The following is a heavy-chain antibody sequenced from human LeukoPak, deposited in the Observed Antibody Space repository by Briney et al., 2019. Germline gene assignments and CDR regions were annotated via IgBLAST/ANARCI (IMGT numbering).Heavy chain of an antibody. CDR2: INPNRGGT. CDR1: GYTFTGYY. D-gene: IGHD1-26*01. V-gene: IGHV1-2*02. CDR3: AREYSGRYQADY. J-gene: IGHJ4*02. Sequence: GASVKVSCKASGYTFTGYYMHWVRPAPGQGVEWMGWINPNRGGTNYAQKFQGRVTMTRDPSISTAYIEPSRLRSADTAVYYCAREYSGRYQADYWGQRTPVTVSS.